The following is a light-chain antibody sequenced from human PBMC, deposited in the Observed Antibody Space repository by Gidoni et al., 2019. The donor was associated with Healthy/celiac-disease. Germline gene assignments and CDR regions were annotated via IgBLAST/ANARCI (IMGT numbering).Light chain of an antibody. CDR2: DAS. Sequence: EIVLTQSPATLFLSPGERATLSCRASQSVSSYLAWYQQKPGQAPRLLIYDASNRATGIPARFSGSGSGTDFTLTISSLEPEDFAVYYCQQRSNWLYTFXQXTKLEIK. CDR3: QQRSNWLYT. J-gene: IGKJ2*01. V-gene: IGKV3-11*01. CDR1: QSVSSY.